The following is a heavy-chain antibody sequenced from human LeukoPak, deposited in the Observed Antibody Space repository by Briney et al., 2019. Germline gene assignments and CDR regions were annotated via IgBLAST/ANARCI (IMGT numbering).Heavy chain of an antibody. CDR1: GDSMSNYY. D-gene: IGHD6-13*01. V-gene: IGHV4-59*01. Sequence: SETLSLTCTVSGDSMSNYYWGWIRQPPGKGLEWIGYSYYSGSTNYNPSLKSRVTISVDTSNNQFSLRLSSVTAADTAVYYCARQQLPNGAYYFDYWGQGTLVTVSS. CDR2: SYYSGST. J-gene: IGHJ4*02. CDR3: ARQQLPNGAYYFDY.